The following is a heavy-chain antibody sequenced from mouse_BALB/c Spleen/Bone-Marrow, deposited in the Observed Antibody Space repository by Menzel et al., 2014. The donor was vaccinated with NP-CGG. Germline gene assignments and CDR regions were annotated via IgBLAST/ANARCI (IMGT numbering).Heavy chain of an antibody. J-gene: IGHJ4*01. CDR3: AREKGKDAMDY. D-gene: IGHD2-1*01. V-gene: IGHV1-54*01. CDR2: INPGSGGT. CDR1: GYAFTNYL. Sequence: QVQLQQSGAELVRPGTSVKVSCKASGYAFTNYLIEWVKQRPGQGLEWIGVINPGSGGTNYNEKFKGKATLTADKFSSTAYMQLSSLTSDDSAVYFCAREKGKDAMDYWGQGTSVTVSS.